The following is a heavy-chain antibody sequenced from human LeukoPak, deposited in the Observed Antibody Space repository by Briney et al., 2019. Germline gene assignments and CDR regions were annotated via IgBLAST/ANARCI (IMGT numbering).Heavy chain of an antibody. CDR3: ARDQKDTAMVY. CDR1: GGSISSYY. Sequence: KTSETLSLTCTVSGGSISSYYWSWIRQPPGKGLEWIGYIYYSGSTNYNPSLKSRVTISVDTSKNQFSLKLSSVTAADTAVYYCARDQKDTAMVYWGQGTLVTVSS. D-gene: IGHD5-18*01. J-gene: IGHJ4*02. CDR2: IYYSGST. V-gene: IGHV4-59*01.